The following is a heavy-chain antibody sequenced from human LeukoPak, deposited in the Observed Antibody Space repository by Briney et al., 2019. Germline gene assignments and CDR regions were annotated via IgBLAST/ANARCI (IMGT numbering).Heavy chain of an antibody. CDR2: IYYSGST. Sequence: SETLSLTCAVYGGSFSGYYWSWIRQPPGKGLEWIGYIYYSGSTNYNPSLKSRVTISVDTSKNQFSLKLSSVTAADTAVYYCAREAGATLFDYWGQGTLVTVSS. J-gene: IGHJ4*02. V-gene: IGHV4-59*01. D-gene: IGHD1-26*01. CDR1: GGSFSGYY. CDR3: AREAGATLFDY.